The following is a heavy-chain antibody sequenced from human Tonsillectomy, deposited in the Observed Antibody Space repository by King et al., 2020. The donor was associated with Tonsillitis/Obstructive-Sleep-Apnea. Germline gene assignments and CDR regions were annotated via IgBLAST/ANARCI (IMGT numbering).Heavy chain of an antibody. V-gene: IGHV4-34*01. D-gene: IGHD3-10*01. CDR1: GGSFRGYY. CDR2: INHSGST. J-gene: IGHJ5*02. Sequence: VQLQQWGAGLLKPSETLSLTCAVYGGSFRGYYWSWIRQPPGKGLEGIGEINHSGSTNYNPSLKSRVTISVDTSKNQFSLKLTSVTAADTAVYYCARDRDTMLRVRFDPWGQGTLVTVSS. CDR3: ARDRDTMLRVRFDP.